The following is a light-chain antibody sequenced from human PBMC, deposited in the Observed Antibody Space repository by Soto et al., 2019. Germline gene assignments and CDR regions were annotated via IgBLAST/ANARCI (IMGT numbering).Light chain of an antibody. CDR3: QKRTNWPPLT. Sequence: EIVLTQSPATLSLSPGERATLSCRASQSVGINLAWYQQKPGQAPRLLINDASNRATGIPARFSGSGSGTDFSLTISRLEPEDSGVYYCQKRTNWPPLTFGGGTKVDIK. CDR2: DAS. J-gene: IGKJ4*01. V-gene: IGKV3-11*01. CDR1: QSVGIN.